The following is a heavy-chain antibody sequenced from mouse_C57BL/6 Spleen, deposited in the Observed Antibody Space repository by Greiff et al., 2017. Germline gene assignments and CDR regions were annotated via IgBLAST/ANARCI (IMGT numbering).Heavy chain of an antibody. Sequence: EVQLQQSGPELVKPGASVKIPCKASGYTFTDYNMDWVKQSHGKSLEWIGDINPNNGGTSYNQKFKGKATLTVDKSPSTAYMELRSLTSEDTAVYYCARRYYGSSHYYAMDDWGQGTSVTVSS. J-gene: IGHJ4*01. V-gene: IGHV1-18*01. CDR3: ARRYYGSSHYYAMDD. CDR1: GYTFTDYN. D-gene: IGHD1-1*01. CDR2: INPNNGGT.